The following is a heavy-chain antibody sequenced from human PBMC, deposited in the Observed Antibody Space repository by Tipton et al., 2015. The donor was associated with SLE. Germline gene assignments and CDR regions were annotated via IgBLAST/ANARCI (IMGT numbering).Heavy chain of an antibody. CDR1: GGSVSGHY. V-gene: IGHV4-59*02. Sequence: TLSLTCSVSGGSVSGHYWSWIRQPPGKRLEWIGYIYNIGSTSSNPSLKSRLTLSIDPSKNQFSLKLSPVTAADTAVYYCASGTTTQLDDYFYYHIDVWGKGTTVTVSS. J-gene: IGHJ6*03. D-gene: IGHD4-11*01. CDR2: IYNIGST. CDR3: ASGTTTQLDDYFYYHIDV.